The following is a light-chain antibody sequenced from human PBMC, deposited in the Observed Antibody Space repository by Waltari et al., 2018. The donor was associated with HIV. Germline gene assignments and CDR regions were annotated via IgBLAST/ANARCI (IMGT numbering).Light chain of an antibody. V-gene: IGKV1-5*03. J-gene: IGKJ1*01. CDR1: QSLSSW. CDR3: QQYNSYSWT. Sequence: DIQMTQSPSTLSASVGDRVTITCRASQSLSSWLVWYQQKPGKAPKLLIYKASSLESGVPSRFSGSGSGTEFTLTISSLQPDDFATYYCQQYNSYSWTFGQGTKVEIK. CDR2: KAS.